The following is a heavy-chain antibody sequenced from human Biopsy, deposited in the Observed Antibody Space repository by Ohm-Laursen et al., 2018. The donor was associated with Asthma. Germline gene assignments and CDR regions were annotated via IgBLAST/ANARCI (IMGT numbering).Heavy chain of an antibody. CDR3: AKERYYDFWSGYPI. Sequence: RSLRLSCTASGFSFGSYGMHWVRQAPGKGLELVAVMSFDGRQTYYADSVKGRFTISRDNSKNTLYLQMNSLRAEDTAVYYCAKERYYDFWSGYPIWGQGTMVTVSS. J-gene: IGHJ3*02. D-gene: IGHD3-3*01. V-gene: IGHV3-30*18. CDR2: MSFDGRQT. CDR1: GFSFGSYG.